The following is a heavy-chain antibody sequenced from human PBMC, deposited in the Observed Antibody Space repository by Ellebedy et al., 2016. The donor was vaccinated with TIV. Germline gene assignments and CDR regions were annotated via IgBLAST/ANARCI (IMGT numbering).Heavy chain of an antibody. CDR2: INSDGSSK. J-gene: IGHJ3*01. CDR3: ARDTVAVPDGNTFDF. V-gene: IGHV3-74*01. Sequence: GESLKISCAASRFTFSNYWMHWVRQAPGKGLAWVSRINSDGSSKSYADSVKGRFTISRDNARNSLYLQMKSLRVDDTAMYYCARDTVAVPDGNTFDFWGQGTMVTVST. D-gene: IGHD2-2*01. CDR1: RFTFSNYW.